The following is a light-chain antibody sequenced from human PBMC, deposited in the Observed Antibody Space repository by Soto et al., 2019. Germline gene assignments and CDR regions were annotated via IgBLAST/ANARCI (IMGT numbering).Light chain of an antibody. CDR3: SSYTSATTYD. V-gene: IGLV2-14*01. CDR2: DVS. CDR1: SSDVGAYNY. J-gene: IGLJ1*01. Sequence: QSVLTQPASVSGSPGQSITISCTGTSSDVGAYNYDSWYQQYPGEAPKVIIYDVSHRPAGVSNRFSGSKSGNTASLTISGLQTQDEADYYCSSYTSATTYDFGTGTKLTVL.